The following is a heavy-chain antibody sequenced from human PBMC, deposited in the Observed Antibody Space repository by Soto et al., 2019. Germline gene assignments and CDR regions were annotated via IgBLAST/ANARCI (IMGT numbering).Heavy chain of an antibody. D-gene: IGHD1-20*01. CDR1: GYTFTGYY. V-gene: IGHV1-2*02. CDR3: ARAHTWNGAVDY. Sequence: ASVKVSCKASGYTFTGYYMHWVRQAPGQGLEWMGWINPNSGGTNYAQKYQGRVTMTRDTSITTAYMELSRLRSDDTAVYYCARAHTWNGAVDYSVQGTLVTVSS. J-gene: IGHJ4*02. CDR2: INPNSGGT.